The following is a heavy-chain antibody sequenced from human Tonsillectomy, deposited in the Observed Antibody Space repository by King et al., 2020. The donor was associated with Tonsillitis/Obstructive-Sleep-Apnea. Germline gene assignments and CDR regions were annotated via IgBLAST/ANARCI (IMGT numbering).Heavy chain of an antibody. J-gene: IGHJ3*02. V-gene: IGHV4-4*02. CDR3: ARGYCSSPSCHGDDAFDI. CDR1: GGSISSSNW. Sequence: LQLQESGPGLVKPSGTLSLTCAVSGGSISSSNWWSWVRQPPGKGLEWIGKIYHSGSTDYNPSLTGRVTISVDKSKNHFSLRLSSVTAADTAVYYCARGYCSSPSCHGDDAFDIWGQGTMVTVSS. CDR2: IYHSGST. D-gene: IGHD2-2*01.